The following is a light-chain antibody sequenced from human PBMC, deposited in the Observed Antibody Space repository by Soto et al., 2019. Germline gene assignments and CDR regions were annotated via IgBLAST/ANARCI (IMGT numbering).Light chain of an antibody. V-gene: IGKV3-20*01. CDR1: QSVSSSY. CDR2: GAS. Sequence: EIVLTQSPGTLSLSPGERATLSCRASQSVSSSYLAWYQQKPGQAPRLLIYGASSRATGIPARFSGSGSGTEFTLTISSLQSEDFAVYYCQQYIRWPLTFGGGT. CDR3: QQYIRWPLT. J-gene: IGKJ4*01.